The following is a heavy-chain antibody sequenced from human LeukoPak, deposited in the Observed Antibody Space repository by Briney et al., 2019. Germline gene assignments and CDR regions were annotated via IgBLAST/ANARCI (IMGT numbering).Heavy chain of an antibody. CDR2: IYYIGST. D-gene: IGHD2-2*01. CDR1: GGSISSYY. V-gene: IGHV4-59*13. CDR3: ARWSGYALD. Sequence: SETLSLTCTVSGGSISSYYWSWIRQPPRKGLEWIGYIYYIGSTNYNPSLKSRLTMSIDTSKNQFSLKLSSVTAADTAVYYCARWSGYALDWGQGTLVTVSS. J-gene: IGHJ4*02.